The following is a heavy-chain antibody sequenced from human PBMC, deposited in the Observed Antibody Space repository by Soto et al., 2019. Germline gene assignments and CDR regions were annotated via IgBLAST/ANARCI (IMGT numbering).Heavy chain of an antibody. J-gene: IGHJ4*02. CDR2: IYYSGST. CDR1: GGSIISGDYY. D-gene: IGHD3-22*01. CDR3: ARVHYDSSASKLFDY. V-gene: IGHV4-30-4*01. Sequence: SETLSLTCTVSGGSIISGDYYWIWIRQPPGKGLEWIGYIYYSGSTYYNPSLKSRVTISVDTSKNQFSLKLSSVTAADTAVYYCARVHYDSSASKLFDYWGQGTLVTVSS.